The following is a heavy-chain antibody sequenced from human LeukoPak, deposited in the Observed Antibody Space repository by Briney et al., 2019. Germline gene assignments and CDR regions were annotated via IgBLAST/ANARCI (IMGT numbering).Heavy chain of an antibody. Sequence: GGSLRLSCAASGFTFDDYAMHWGRRAPGKGLEWVSGISWNSGSIGYADPVKGRFTISRDNAKNSLYLQMNSLRAEDTALYYCAKEGEAGLLEMDYFDYWGQGTLVTVSS. D-gene: IGHD5-24*01. V-gene: IGHV3-9*01. CDR2: ISWNSGSI. CDR1: GFTFDDYA. J-gene: IGHJ4*02. CDR3: AKEGEAGLLEMDYFDY.